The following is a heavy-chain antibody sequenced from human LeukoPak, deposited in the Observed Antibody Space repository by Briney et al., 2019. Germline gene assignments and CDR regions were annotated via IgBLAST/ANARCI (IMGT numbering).Heavy chain of an antibody. Sequence: SETLSLTCTVSGGSISSGDYFWTWIRQPPGKGLEWIGYIYYSGSTNYNPSLKSRVTISVDTSKNQFSLKLSSVTAADTAVYYCAAGSSGYSLDYWGQGTLVTVSS. CDR2: IYYSGST. V-gene: IGHV4-61*08. CDR3: AAGSSGYSLDY. D-gene: IGHD3-22*01. J-gene: IGHJ4*02. CDR1: GGSISSGDYF.